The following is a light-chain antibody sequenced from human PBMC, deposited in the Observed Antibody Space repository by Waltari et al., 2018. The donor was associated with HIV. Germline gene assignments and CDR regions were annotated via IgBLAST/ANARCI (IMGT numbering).Light chain of an antibody. Sequence: EIVLTQSPAPLSLSPGERATLSCRASQSVSSYLAWYQQQPGQAPSLLIYDASNRATGIPARFSGSGSGTDFTLTISSLEPEDFAVYYCQQRSNWPTFGGGTKVEIK. CDR3: QQRSNWPT. CDR2: DAS. J-gene: IGKJ4*01. V-gene: IGKV3-11*01. CDR1: QSVSSY.